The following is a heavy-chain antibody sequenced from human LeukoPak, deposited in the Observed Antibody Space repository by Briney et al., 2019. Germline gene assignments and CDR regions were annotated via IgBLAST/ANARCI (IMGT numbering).Heavy chain of an antibody. CDR1: GFTFSNHG. CDR3: AREDIYYYDTSAYYAY. J-gene: IGHJ4*02. V-gene: IGHV3-23*01. CDR2: ISGNAGTT. D-gene: IGHD3-22*01. Sequence: PGGSLRLSCAASGFTFSNHGMTWVRQAPGKGLEWVSFISGNAGTTYYADSVEGRFTISRDNAKNSLYLQMHSLRAEDTAVYYCAREDIYYYDTSAYYAYWGQGTLVTASS.